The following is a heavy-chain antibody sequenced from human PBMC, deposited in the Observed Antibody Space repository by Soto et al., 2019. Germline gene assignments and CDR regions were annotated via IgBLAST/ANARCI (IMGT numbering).Heavy chain of an antibody. V-gene: IGHV4-39*01. J-gene: IGHJ6*02. CDR1: GGYISSSSYY. CDR3: ARGYSSRTRPSYYYYYGMDV. Sequence: PSETLSLTCTVSGGYISSSSYYWGWIRQPPGKGLEWIGSIYYSGSTYYNPSLKSRVTISVDTSKNQFSLKLSSVTAADTAVYYCARGYSSRTRPSYYYYYGMDVWGQGTTVTVSS. CDR2: IYYSGST. D-gene: IGHD6-13*01.